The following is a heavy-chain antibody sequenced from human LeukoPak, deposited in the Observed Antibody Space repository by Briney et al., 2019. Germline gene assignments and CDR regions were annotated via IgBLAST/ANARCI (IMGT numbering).Heavy chain of an antibody. V-gene: IGHV3-9*01. D-gene: IGHD3-10*01. CDR2: ISWNSGSI. J-gene: IGHJ6*03. CDR1: GFTFYDYA. CDR3: AQDIGTSYYYYMDV. Sequence: PGGSLRLSCAASGFTFYDYAMHWVRQAPGKGLEGVSGISWNSGSIGYADSVKGRFTISRDNAKNSLYLQMNSLRAEDTALYYCAQDIGTSYYYYMDVWGKGTTVTISS.